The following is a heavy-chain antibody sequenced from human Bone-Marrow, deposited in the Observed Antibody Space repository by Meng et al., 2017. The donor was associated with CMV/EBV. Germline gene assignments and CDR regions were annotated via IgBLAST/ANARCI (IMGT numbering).Heavy chain of an antibody. D-gene: IGHD1-26*01. Sequence: SETLSLACTVSGDPISSYYWSWIRQPPGKELEWIGYIYNSGSTNHNPSLKSRVTILVDMSKNQFSLKLISVTAADTAVYYCARAPIGTSERPFDYWGQGTLVTVSS. CDR1: GDPISSYY. CDR3: ARAPIGTSERPFDY. V-gene: IGHV4-59*01. J-gene: IGHJ4*02. CDR2: IYNSGST.